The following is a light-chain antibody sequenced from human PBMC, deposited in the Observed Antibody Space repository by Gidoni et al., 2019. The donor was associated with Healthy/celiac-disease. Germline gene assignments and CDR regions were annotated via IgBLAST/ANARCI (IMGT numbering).Light chain of an antibody. J-gene: IGKJ4*01. Sequence: DILMTPSPDSLAVSLGERATINCKSSQSVLSSSNNKNYLNWYQQKAGQPPKLLFYWASTRESGVPERFSGGGSGTDFTLTISSLQDEDVAVYYCQARLTFGGGTKVEIK. CDR1: QSVLSSSNNKNY. V-gene: IGKV4-1*01. CDR3: QARLT. CDR2: WAS.